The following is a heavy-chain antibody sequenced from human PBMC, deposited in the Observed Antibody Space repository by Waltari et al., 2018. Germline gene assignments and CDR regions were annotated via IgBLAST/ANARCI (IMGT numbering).Heavy chain of an antibody. CDR3: GRVPITMVRGVIGVDV. CDR2: IYYSGTT. Sequence: QVHLLESAPGLVRPSETLSLTCSVSGGSITGYYWTWIRQPPGKGLEWIGYIYYSGTTNYNPSLKDRVTISVDTSKNQLSLKLGSVTTADTAVYYCGRVPITMVRGVIGVDVWGQGTTVNVSS. CDR1: GGSITGYY. D-gene: IGHD3-10*01. J-gene: IGHJ6*02. V-gene: IGHV4-59*01.